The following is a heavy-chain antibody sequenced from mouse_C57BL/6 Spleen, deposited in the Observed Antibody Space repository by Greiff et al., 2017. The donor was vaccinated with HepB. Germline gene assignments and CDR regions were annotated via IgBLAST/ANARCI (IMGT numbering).Heavy chain of an antibody. CDR2: INPGSGGT. CDR3: AREKDDYGLYFDV. D-gene: IGHD2-4*01. CDR1: GYAFTNYL. Sequence: VKLMESGAELVRPGTSVKVSCKASGYAFTNYLIEWVKQRPGQGLEWIGVINPGSGGTNYNEKFKGKATLTADKSSSTAYMQLSSLTSEDSAVYFCAREKDDYGLYFDVWGTGTTVTVSS. V-gene: IGHV1-54*01. J-gene: IGHJ1*03.